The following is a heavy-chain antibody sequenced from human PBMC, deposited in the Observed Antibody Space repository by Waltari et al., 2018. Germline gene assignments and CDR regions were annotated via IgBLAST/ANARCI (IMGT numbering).Heavy chain of an antibody. V-gene: IGHV3-72*01. CDR2: VRDKANRYTT. Sequence: EVQLVESGGGLVQPGGSLRLSCAASGFTFSDHYMDWVRQAPGKGLEWVGRVRDKANRYTTEYAASVKGRFTISRDDLKNSLFLQMNSLKTEDTAVNYCSYSGSYKHFQDWGQGTLVTVSS. D-gene: IGHD1-26*01. J-gene: IGHJ1*01. CDR3: SYSGSYKHFQD. CDR1: GFTFSDHY.